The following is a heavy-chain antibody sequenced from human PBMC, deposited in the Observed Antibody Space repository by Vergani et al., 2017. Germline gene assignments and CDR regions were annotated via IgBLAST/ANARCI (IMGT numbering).Heavy chain of an antibody. CDR3: ATEVVVVVAATRSSYGIDY. CDR2: INPNSGGT. Sequence: QVQLVQSGAEVKKPGASVKVSCKASGYTFTGYYMHWVRQAPGQGLEWMGWINPNSGGTNYAQKFQGRVTMTRDTSISTAYMELSRLRSDDTAVYYCATEVVVVVAATRSSYGIDYWGQGTLVTVSS. D-gene: IGHD2-15*01. V-gene: IGHV1-2*02. CDR1: GYTFTGYY. J-gene: IGHJ4*02.